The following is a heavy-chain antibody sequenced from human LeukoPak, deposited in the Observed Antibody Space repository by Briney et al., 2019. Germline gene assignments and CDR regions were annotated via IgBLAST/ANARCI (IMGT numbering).Heavy chain of an antibody. CDR1: GGSFSGYY. J-gene: IGHJ4*02. Sequence: SETLTFTCAVYGGSFSGYYWSWIRQPPGKGLEWIGEINHSGSTNYNPSLKSRVTISVNTSKNQFSLKPSPVTAADTAVYYCARGTWETRFGYWGQGTLVTVSS. CDR3: ARGTWETRFGY. CDR2: INHSGST. V-gene: IGHV4-34*01. D-gene: IGHD1-14*01.